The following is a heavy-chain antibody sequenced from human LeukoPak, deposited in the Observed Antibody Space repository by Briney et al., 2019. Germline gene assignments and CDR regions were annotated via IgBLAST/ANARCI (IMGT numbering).Heavy chain of an antibody. CDR2: MNPENDNT. V-gene: IGHV1-8*02. J-gene: IGHJ4*02. CDR3: ARVNNWGSSDY. CDR1: GYTFTSYG. Sequence: GASVKVSCKASGYTFTSYGISWVRQAPGQGLEWMGWMNPENDNTGYAQEFQGRVTLTRDTSISTAYMELSSLRSDDTAVYYCARVNNWGSSDYWGQGALVTVSS. D-gene: IGHD7-27*01.